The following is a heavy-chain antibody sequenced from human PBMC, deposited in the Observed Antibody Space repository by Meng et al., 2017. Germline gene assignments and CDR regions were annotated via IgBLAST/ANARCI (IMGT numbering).Heavy chain of an antibody. CDR1: GYTFTSYY. V-gene: IGHV1-46*01. Sequence: ASVKVSCKASGYTFTSYYMHWVRQAPGQGLEWMGIINPSGGSTSYAQKFQGRVNMTRNTSTSTVYMELSSLRSEDTAVYYWARTPSRRYYYGSETPRKYYYYYGMDVWGQGTTVTVSS. J-gene: IGHJ6*02. CDR2: INPSGGST. D-gene: IGHD3-10*01. CDR3: ARTPSRRYYYGSETPRKYYYYYGMDV.